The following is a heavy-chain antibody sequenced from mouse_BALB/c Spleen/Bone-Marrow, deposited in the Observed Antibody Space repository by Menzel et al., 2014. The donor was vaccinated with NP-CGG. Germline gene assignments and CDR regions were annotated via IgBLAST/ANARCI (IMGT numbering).Heavy chain of an antibody. CDR3: TTGFAY. V-gene: IGHV6-6*02. D-gene: IGHD4-1*01. CDR1: GFTFSNYW. CDR2: IRLKSNNYAT. Sequence: EVKVEESGGGLVQVGGSMKLSCVASGFTFSNYWMNWVRQSPEKGLEWVAEIRLKSNNYATHYAESVKGMFTISRDDSKSSVYLQMNNLRGEDTGIYYCTTGFAYWGQGTLVTVSA. J-gene: IGHJ3*01.